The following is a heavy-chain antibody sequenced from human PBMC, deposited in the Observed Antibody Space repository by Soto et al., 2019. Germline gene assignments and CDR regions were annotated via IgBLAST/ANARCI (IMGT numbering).Heavy chain of an antibody. V-gene: IGHV3-48*01. Sequence: GGSLRLSCAASGFTFSSYSMNWVRQAPGKGLEWVSYISSSSSTIYYADSVKGRFTISRDNAKNSLYLQMNNLRAEDTAVYYYARDQGYYGSSGSDYWGQGTLVTVYS. CDR1: GFTFSSYS. CDR2: ISSSSSTI. CDR3: ARDQGYYGSSGSDY. D-gene: IGHD3-22*01. J-gene: IGHJ4*02.